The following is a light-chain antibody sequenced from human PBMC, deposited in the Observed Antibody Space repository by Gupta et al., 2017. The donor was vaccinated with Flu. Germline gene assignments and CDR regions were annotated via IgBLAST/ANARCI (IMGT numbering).Light chain of an antibody. V-gene: IGKV2-28*01. CDR3: MQALQTPRYS. CDR2: LGS. J-gene: IGKJ2*03. Sequence: DIVMTQSPLSLPVTPGEPASISCRSSQSLLHSNGYNYLGWYLQRPGQSPQLLIYLGSNRASGGPDRFSGSGSGTDFTLKISRVEAEDVGVYYCMQALQTPRYSFGQGTKLEIK. CDR1: QSLLHSNGYNY.